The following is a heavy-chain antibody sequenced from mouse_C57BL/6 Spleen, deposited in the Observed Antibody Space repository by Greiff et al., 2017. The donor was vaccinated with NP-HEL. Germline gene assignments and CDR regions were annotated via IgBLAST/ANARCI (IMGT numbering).Heavy chain of an antibody. CDR3: ARSVSNYRFAY. J-gene: IGHJ3*01. V-gene: IGHV1-55*01. CDR1: GYTFTSYW. CDR2: IYPGSGST. Sequence: VQLQQSGAELVKPGASVKMSCKASGYTFTSYWITWVKQRPGQGLEWIGDIYPGSGSTNYNEKFKSKATMTVDTSSSTAYMQLSSLTSEDSAVYYCARSVSNYRFAYWGQGTLVTVSA. D-gene: IGHD2-5*01.